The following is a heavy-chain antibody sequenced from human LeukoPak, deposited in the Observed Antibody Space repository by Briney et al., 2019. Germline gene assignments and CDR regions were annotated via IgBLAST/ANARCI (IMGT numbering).Heavy chain of an antibody. Sequence: GGSLRLSCAASGFTFDDYTMHWVRQAPGKGLEWVSLTSWDGGSTYYADSVKGRFTISRDNSKNTLYLQMNSLRAEDTAVYYCAKEVPHYSSGWYYFDYWGQGTLVTVSS. CDR3: AKEVPHYSSGWYYFDY. J-gene: IGHJ4*02. CDR2: TSWDGGST. D-gene: IGHD6-19*01. V-gene: IGHV3-43*01. CDR1: GFTFDDYT.